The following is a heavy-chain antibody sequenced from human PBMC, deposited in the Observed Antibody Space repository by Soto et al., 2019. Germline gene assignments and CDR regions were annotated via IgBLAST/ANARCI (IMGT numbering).Heavy chain of an antibody. V-gene: IGHV2-5*02. CDR1: GFSLRTSGVG. J-gene: IGHJ3*01. Sequence: QITLKESGPTLVRPTQTLTVTCTFSGFSLRTSGVGVGWIRQPPGEALECLGIIYWDDDKRYSPSVKSRLTISKDASKNQVVLTMTNMDPLDTATYYCAYRPPPTTGVVGSFYVWGQGTMVTVSS. CDR3: AYRPPPTTGVVGSFYV. D-gene: IGHD7-27*01. CDR2: IYWDDDK.